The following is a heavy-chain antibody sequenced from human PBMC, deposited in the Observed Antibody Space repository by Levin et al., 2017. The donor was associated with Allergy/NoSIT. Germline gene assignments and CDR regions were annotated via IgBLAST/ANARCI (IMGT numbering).Heavy chain of an antibody. Sequence: GESLKISCKGSGYSFSSYWIGWVRQMPGKGLEWMGIIYPSDSDSRYSPSFQGQVSISADKSNNTAYLQWSSLKASDTAMYFCARHRSSPSRRDAFDLWGQGTMVTVSS. CDR1: GYSFSSYW. CDR2: IYPSDSDS. CDR3: ARHRSSPSRRDAFDL. V-gene: IGHV5-51*01. J-gene: IGHJ3*01.